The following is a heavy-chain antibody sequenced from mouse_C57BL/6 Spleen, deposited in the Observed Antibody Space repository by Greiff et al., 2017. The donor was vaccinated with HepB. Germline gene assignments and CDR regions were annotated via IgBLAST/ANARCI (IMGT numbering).Heavy chain of an antibody. CDR1: GFTFSSYA. J-gene: IGHJ4*01. V-gene: IGHV5-4*03. CDR3: ARGDYDDYYAMDY. Sequence: EVMLVESGGGLVKPGGSLKLSCAASGFTFSSYAMSWVRQTPEKRLEWVATISDGGSYTYYPDNVKGRFTISRDNDKNNLYLQMSHLKSEDTAMYYCARGDYDDYYAMDYWGQGTSVTVSS. D-gene: IGHD2-4*01. CDR2: ISDGGSYT.